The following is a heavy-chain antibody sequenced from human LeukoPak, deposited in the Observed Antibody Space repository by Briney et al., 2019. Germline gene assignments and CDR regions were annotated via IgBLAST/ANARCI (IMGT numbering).Heavy chain of an antibody. CDR2: ISGSGGST. D-gene: IGHD3-10*01. CDR1: GFTFRSYA. V-gene: IGHV3-23*01. CDR3: AKESFGIFRVVH. Sequence: GGSLRLSCAPSGFTFRSYAMSWVGQAPGKGLEWVSAISGSGGSTYYADSVKGGFTIYRENSKNTLYMQMNTLRAEDTAVYYCAKESFGIFRVVHWGQGTLVTVSS. J-gene: IGHJ4*02.